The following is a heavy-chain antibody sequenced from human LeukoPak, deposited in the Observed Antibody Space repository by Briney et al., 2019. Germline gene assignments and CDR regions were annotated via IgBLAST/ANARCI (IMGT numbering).Heavy chain of an antibody. J-gene: IGHJ4*02. D-gene: IGHD6-19*01. CDR3: ARAPGLAVAGSHFDC. CDR1: GGSISSGSYY. V-gene: IGHV4-61*02. Sequence: SQTLSLTCTVSGGSISSGSYYWSWIRQPAGKGLEWIGRIYTSGSTNYNPSPKSRVTISVDTSKNQFSLKLSSVTAADTAVYYCARAPGLAVAGSHFDCWGQGTLVTVSS. CDR2: IYTSGST.